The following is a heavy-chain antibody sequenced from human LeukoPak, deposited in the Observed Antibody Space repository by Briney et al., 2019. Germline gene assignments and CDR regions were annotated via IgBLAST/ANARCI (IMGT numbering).Heavy chain of an antibody. Sequence: GGSLRLSCAGSGFTFSSYAMSWVRQAQGKGPEWVSGISGSGGGAYYADSVKGRFTISRDDSKNTLSLHMNSLRGEDTAVYYCAKGFSGSYGSDFDYWGQGILVTVSS. J-gene: IGHJ4*02. CDR1: GFTFSSYA. D-gene: IGHD1-26*01. CDR3: AKGFSGSYGSDFDY. CDR2: ISGSGGGA. V-gene: IGHV3-23*01.